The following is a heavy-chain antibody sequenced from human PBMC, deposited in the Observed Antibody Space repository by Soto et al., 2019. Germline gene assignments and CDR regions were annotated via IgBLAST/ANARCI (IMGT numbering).Heavy chain of an antibody. CDR3: AKDRAGGSYGYFDY. V-gene: IGHV3-23*01. J-gene: IGHJ4*02. CDR2: ISGSGGST. D-gene: IGHD1-26*01. CDR1: GFTFSSYA. Sequence: GGSLRLSCAASGFTFSSYAMRWVRQAPGKGLEWVSAISGSGGSTYYADSVKGRFTISRDNSKNTLYLQMNSLRAEDTAVYYCAKDRAGGSYGYFDYWGQGTLVTVSS.